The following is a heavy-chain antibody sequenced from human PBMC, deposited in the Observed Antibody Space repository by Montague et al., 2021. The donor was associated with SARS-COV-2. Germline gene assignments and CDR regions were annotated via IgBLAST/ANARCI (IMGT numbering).Heavy chain of an antibody. V-gene: IGHV4-34*01. J-gene: IGHJ4*02. Sequence: SETLSLTCAVYGGSFSGYYWSWIRQPPGKGLEWIGEINHSGSTNYNPSLKSRVTISVDTSKNQFSLKLSSVTAADTAVYCCARGGGYSYGSLDYWGQGTLVTVSS. CDR1: GGSFSGYY. CDR3: ARGGGYSYGSLDY. D-gene: IGHD5-18*01. CDR2: INHSGST.